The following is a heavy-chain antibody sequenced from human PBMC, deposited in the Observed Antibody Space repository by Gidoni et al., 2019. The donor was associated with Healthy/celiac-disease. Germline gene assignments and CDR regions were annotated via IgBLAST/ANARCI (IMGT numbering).Heavy chain of an antibody. Sequence: QVQLVQSASVVKKPGSSVKVSCNASGVTFSSYAISWVRQAPGQGLEWRGGIITIFGTANYAQKFQGRVTITADESTSTAYMELSSLRSEDTAVYYCALLLYGIRGAFDIWGQGTMVTVSS. CDR3: ALLLYGIRGAFDI. J-gene: IGHJ3*02. CDR1: GVTFSSYA. V-gene: IGHV1-69*01. D-gene: IGHD3-3*01. CDR2: IITIFGTA.